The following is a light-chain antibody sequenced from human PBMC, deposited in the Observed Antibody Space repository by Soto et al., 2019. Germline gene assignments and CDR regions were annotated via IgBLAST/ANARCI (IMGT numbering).Light chain of an antibody. CDR3: QQSDNLPDFT. J-gene: IGKJ3*01. CDR2: ATS. V-gene: IGKV1-33*01. Sequence: DIPMTQSPSSLSASVGDRVNISCRASQSISRYLNWFQQRPGEAPKLLIYATSNLEPGVPSRFSGRQSGTDFILSISSLQPEDVGTYYCQQSDNLPDFTFGPGTKVNI. CDR1: QSISRY.